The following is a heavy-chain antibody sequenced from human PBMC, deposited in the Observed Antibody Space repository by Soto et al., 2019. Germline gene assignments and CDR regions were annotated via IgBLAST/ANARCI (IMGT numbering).Heavy chain of an antibody. Sequence: SETLSLTCAVYGGSFSGYYWSWIRQPPGKGLEWIGEINHSGSTNYNPSLKSRVTISVDTSKNQFSLKLSSVTAADTAVYYCARFLQYRFDYWGQGTLVTVSS. J-gene: IGHJ4*02. CDR2: INHSGST. CDR1: GGSFSGYY. D-gene: IGHD4-4*01. CDR3: ARFLQYRFDY. V-gene: IGHV4-34*01.